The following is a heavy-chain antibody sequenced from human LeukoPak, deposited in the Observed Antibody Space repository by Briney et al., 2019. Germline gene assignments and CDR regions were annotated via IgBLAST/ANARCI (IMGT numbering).Heavy chain of an antibody. CDR1: GGSISSYY. Sequence: SETLSLTCTVSGGSISSYYWSWIRQPPGKGLEWIGYIYYSGSTNYNPSLKSRVTISVDKSKNQFSLKLSSVTAADTAVYYCARTSSSSSWSWFDPWGQGTLVTVSS. V-gene: IGHV4-59*12. CDR3: ARTSSSSSWSWFDP. CDR2: IYYSGST. J-gene: IGHJ5*02. D-gene: IGHD6-13*01.